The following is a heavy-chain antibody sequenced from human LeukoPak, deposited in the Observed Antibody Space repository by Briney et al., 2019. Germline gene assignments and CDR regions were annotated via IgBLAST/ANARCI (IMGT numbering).Heavy chain of an antibody. Sequence: SETLSLTCTVSGGSISSYYWSWIRQPPGKGLEWIGYIYYSGSTNYNPSLKSRVTISVDTSKNQFSLKLSSVTAADTAVYYCARGTPSGWYGAVYWGQGTLVTVSS. V-gene: IGHV4-59*01. CDR3: ARGTPSGWYGAVY. J-gene: IGHJ4*02. CDR2: IYYSGST. D-gene: IGHD6-19*01. CDR1: GGSISSYY.